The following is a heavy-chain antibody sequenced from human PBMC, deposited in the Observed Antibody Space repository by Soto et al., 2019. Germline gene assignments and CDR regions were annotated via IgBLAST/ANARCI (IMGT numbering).Heavy chain of an antibody. Sequence: EVQLVESGGGLVQPGGSLRLSCTASGFTFSNYWMHWVRQAPGKGLVWVSHINSDGSRTTYADSVKGRFTISRDNAKNKLYLQMNRLRAEDTAIYYCAGPFAGDMVFWGQGTLVTVSS. J-gene: IGHJ4*02. CDR3: AGPFAGDMVF. CDR1: GFTFSNYW. D-gene: IGHD5-12*01. CDR2: INSDGSRT. V-gene: IGHV3-74*01.